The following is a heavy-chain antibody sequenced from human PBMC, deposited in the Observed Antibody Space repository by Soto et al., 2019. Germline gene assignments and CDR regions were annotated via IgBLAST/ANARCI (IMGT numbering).Heavy chain of an antibody. J-gene: IGHJ4*02. CDR3: ASPEYYYDTSGWYY. CDR1: GFTFSTYS. V-gene: IGHV3-21*01. Sequence: EVQLVESGGGLVKPGGSLRLSCAPSGFTFSTYSMNWVRQAPGKGLEWVSSISSSSSYIYYADSVKGRFTISRDNAKNSLYLQMNSLRAEDTAVYYCASPEYYYDTSGWYYWGQGTLVTVSS. CDR2: ISSSSSYI. D-gene: IGHD3-22*01.